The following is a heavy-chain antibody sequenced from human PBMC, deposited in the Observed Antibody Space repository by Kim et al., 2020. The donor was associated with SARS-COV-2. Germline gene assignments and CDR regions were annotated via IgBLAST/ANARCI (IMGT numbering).Heavy chain of an antibody. V-gene: IGHV3-30*18. CDR2: ISDDLTYT. D-gene: IGHD3-3*01. J-gene: IGHJ4*02. CDR1: GFTFSTYG. Sequence: GGSLRLSCAAPGFTFSTYGTHWVRQAPGKGLEWVAFISDDLTYTSHADSLKGRFTIARDNSKDTVYLQMNSLRPEDTAVYYCAKDWTYWGQGTLVTVSS. CDR3: AKDWTY.